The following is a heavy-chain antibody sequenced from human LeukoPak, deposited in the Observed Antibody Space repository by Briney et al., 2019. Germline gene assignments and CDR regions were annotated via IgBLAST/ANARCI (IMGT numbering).Heavy chain of an antibody. Sequence: ASVKVSCKASGYTFTSYDTNWVRQATGQGLEWMGWINPNSGGTNYAQKFQGRVTMTRDTSISTAYMELSRLRSDDTAVYYCAREGSSSPPPFDYWGQGTLVTVSS. V-gene: IGHV1-2*02. D-gene: IGHD6-6*01. CDR2: INPNSGGT. J-gene: IGHJ4*02. CDR1: GYTFTSYD. CDR3: AREGSSSPPPFDY.